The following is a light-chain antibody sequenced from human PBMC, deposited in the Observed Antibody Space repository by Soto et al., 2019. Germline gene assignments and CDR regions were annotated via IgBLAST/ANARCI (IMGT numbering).Light chain of an antibody. CDR3: QQRNSWPLT. V-gene: IGKV3-11*01. CDR2: DAS. CDR1: QNVGGY. J-gene: IGKJ4*01. Sequence: EIVLAQSPATLSLSPGERATLSCRASQNVGGYLAWYQQKPGQAPRLLISDASNRAAGIPARFSGIGSGTDFTPTISSLEPEDFAVYYCQQRNSWPLTFGGGTKVDIK.